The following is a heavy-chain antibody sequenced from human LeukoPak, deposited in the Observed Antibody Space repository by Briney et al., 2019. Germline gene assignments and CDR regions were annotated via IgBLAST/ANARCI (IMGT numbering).Heavy chain of an antibody. CDR3: ARKVGADIGAFDI. CDR2: ISYDGSNK. D-gene: IGHD1-26*01. V-gene: IGHV3-30*03. CDR1: GFTFSSYG. Sequence: PGRSLRLSCAASGFTFSSYGMHWVRQAPGKGLEWVSLISYDGSNKYYADSVKGRFTISRDNSKNTLYVQMNSLRAEDTAVYYCARKVGADIGAFDIWGQGTMVTVSS. J-gene: IGHJ3*02.